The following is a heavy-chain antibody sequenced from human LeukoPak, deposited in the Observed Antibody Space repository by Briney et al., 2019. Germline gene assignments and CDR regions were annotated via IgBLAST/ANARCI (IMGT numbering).Heavy chain of an antibody. V-gene: IGHV3-23*01. CDR3: AISTPPVVSTFDY. J-gene: IGHJ4*02. CDR2: ISGGGGNT. D-gene: IGHD2/OR15-2a*01. CDR1: GFTFSNYG. Sequence: GGSLRLSCAASGFTFSNYGMSWVRQAPGKGLEWVSTISGGGGNTYYTDSVKGRFTISRDNSKNTLYLQMNTLRAEDTAVYYCAISTPPVVSTFDYWGQGTLVTVSS.